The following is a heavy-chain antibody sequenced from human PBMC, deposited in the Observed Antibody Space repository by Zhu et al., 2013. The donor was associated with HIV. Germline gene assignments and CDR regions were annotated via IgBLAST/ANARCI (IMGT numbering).Heavy chain of an antibody. Sequence: QLELVQSGAEVKKPGSSVKVSCQASGGTPGRTYGVSWVRQAPGQGLEWMGGIVPTFGTTNYAQKFQDRLTFTADASTSVVYMELRSLRSDDTAVYYCARDPQLHNSGNALDIWGQGTILTVSS. J-gene: IGHJ3*02. V-gene: IGHV1-69*01. CDR1: GGTPGRTYG. D-gene: IGHD3-10*01. CDR2: IVPTFGTT. CDR3: ARDPQLHNSGNALDI.